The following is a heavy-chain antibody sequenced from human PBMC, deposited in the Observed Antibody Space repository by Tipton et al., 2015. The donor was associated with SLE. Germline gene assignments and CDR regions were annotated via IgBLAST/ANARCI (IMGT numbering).Heavy chain of an antibody. Sequence: TLSLTCTVSGGSISSGGYYWSWIRQHPGKGLEWIGYIYYSGSTYYNPSLKSRVTISVDTSKNQFSLKLSSVTAADTAVYYCASGSYDRVAYNWFDPWGQGTLVTVSS. D-gene: IGHD1-26*01. CDR2: IYYSGST. J-gene: IGHJ5*02. CDR3: ASGSYDRVAYNWFDP. V-gene: IGHV4-31*03. CDR1: GGSISSGGYY.